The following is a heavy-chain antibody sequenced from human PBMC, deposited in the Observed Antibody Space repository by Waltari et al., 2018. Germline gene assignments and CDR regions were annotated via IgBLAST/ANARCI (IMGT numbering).Heavy chain of an antibody. J-gene: IGHJ4*02. D-gene: IGHD6-6*01. V-gene: IGHV4-34*01. CDR1: GGSCSGYY. CDR3: ARGGSIAARMEDWDY. CDR2: SNHSGST. Sequence: QVQLQPWGAGLLKPSEPLSLACAVYGGSCSGYYWCWFRQPPGKGLEGIGESNHSGSTNYNPALKSRVTISVDTTKNQFSLKMSSVTAADTAVYYWARGGSIAARMEDWDYWGQGTLVTVSS.